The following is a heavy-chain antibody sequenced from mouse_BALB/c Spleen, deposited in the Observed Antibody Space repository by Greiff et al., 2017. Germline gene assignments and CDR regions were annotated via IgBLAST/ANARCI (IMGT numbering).Heavy chain of an antibody. Sequence: EVKVEESGGGLVKPGGSLKLSCAASGFTFSSYAMSWVRQSPEKRLEWVAEISSGGSYTYYPDTVTGRFTISRDNAKNTLYLEMSSLRSEDTAMYYCARGGPYGNYLFAYWGQGTLVTVSA. CDR3: ARGGPYGNYLFAY. V-gene: IGHV5-9-4*01. J-gene: IGHJ3*01. D-gene: IGHD2-1*01. CDR1: GFTFSSYA. CDR2: ISSGGSYT.